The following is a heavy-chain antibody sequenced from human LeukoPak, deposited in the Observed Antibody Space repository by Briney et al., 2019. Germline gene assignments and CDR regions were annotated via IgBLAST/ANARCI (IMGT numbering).Heavy chain of an antibody. J-gene: IGHJ4*02. CDR3: ARDRAGDFDY. D-gene: IGHD6-19*01. CDR2: ISGSGGST. V-gene: IGHV3-23*01. CDR1: GFTFSSYG. Sequence: GGSLRLSCAASGFTFSSYGMSWVRQAPGKGLEWVSAISGSGGSTYYADSVKGRFTISRDNSKNTLYLQMNSLRAEDTAVYYCARDRAGDFDYWGQGTLVTVSS.